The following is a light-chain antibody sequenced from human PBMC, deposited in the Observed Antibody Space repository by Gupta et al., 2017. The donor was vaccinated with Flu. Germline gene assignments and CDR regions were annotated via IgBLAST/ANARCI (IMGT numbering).Light chain of an antibody. V-gene: IGLV2-11*01. CDR2: DVS. CDR1: SSDVGGDNY. J-gene: IGLJ1*01. Sequence: SVTNSCTGTSSDVGGDNYVSCDQQQQGKDPTLMVYDVSKRPAGVPARCSGSKYGNTASLTISGRKEEEEADDYCCTEAGSDTDVFGTGTKVTVL. CDR3: CTEAGSDTDV.